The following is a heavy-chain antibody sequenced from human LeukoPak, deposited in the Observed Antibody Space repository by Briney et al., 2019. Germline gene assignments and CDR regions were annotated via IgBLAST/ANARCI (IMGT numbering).Heavy chain of an antibody. CDR3: ARVGTDSSGWYGISTYYYYGMDV. Sequence: GGSLRLSCAASGFNFNNYWMSWLRQAPGKGLEWVANIKDDGSEEYYVDSVKGRFTIVRDNAYNSLYLQMNSLRVEDTAVYYCARVGTDSSGWYGISTYYYYGMDVWGQGTTVTVSS. D-gene: IGHD6-19*01. CDR1: GFNFNNYW. CDR2: IKDDGSEE. J-gene: IGHJ6*02. V-gene: IGHV3-7*03.